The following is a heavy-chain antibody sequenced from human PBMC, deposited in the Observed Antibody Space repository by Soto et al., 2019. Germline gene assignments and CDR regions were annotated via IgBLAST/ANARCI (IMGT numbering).Heavy chain of an antibody. CDR2: ISAYNGNT. D-gene: IGHD6-19*01. CDR3: AGFILTSSGWYSWFDP. CDR1: GYTFTSYG. V-gene: IGHV1-18*04. Sequence: ASVKVSCKASGYTFTSYGISWGRQAPGQGLEWMGWISAYNGNTNYAQKLQGRVTMTTDTSTSTAYMELRSLRSDDTAVYYCAGFILTSSGWYSWFDPWGQGSLVTFYS. J-gene: IGHJ5*02.